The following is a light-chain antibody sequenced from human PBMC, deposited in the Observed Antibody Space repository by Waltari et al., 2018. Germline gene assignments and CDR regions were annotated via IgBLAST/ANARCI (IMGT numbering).Light chain of an antibody. CDR1: RSNIGSNY. CDR3: AAWDDSLSGRV. CDR2: RNN. Sequence: QSVLTQPPSASGTPGQRVTISCSGSRSNIGSNYVYWYQQLPGTAPKLLNYRNNRRPSGVPDRFSGSKSGTSASLAISGLRSEDEADYYCAAWDDSLSGRVFGGGTKVTVL. V-gene: IGLV1-47*01. J-gene: IGLJ3*02.